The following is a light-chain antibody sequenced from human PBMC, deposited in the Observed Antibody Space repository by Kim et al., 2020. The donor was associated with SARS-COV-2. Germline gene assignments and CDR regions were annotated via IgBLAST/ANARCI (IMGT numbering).Light chain of an antibody. Sequence: LSPGERVSLACGVSQRLCTFLAWYQQKAGQAPRLLIYAASKRATGLPPRFSVRGSGTDFPLSLCCPAPVRFSVFFCVRCFPCPLSFGGGTKVDIK. V-gene: IGKV3-11*01. CDR1: QRLCTF. CDR3: VRCFPCPLS. CDR2: AAS. J-gene: IGKJ4*01.